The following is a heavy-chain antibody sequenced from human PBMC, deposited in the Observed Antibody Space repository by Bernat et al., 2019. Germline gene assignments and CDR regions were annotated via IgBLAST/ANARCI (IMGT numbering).Heavy chain of an antibody. CDR3: AKDPGHSGYAWGITDY. V-gene: IGHV3-30*18. Sequence: QVQLVESGGGVVQPGRSLRLSCAASGFTFSSYGMHWVRQAPGKGLEWVAVISYDGSNKYYADSVKGRFTISRDNSKNTLYLQMNSLRAEDTAVYYCAKDPGHSGYAWGITDYWGQGTLVTVSS. CDR2: ISYDGSNK. J-gene: IGHJ4*02. CDR1: GFTFSSYG. D-gene: IGHD5-12*01.